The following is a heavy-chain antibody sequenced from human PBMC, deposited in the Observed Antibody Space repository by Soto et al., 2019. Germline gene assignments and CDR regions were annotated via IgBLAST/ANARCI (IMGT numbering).Heavy chain of an antibody. CDR3: ARDCSVTSCYGRRGLYFGN. Sequence: EVQLVESGGDLVQRGGSLRLSCAASGFTFSSYWMSWVRQAPGKGLEWVANIKQDGSEKYYVDSVKGRFTISRDNAKTSLFLQMNSLRAEDTAVYYCARDCSVTSCYGRRGLYFGNWGQGTLVTVSS. J-gene: IGHJ4*02. V-gene: IGHV3-7*03. D-gene: IGHD2-2*01. CDR2: IKQDGSEK. CDR1: GFTFSSYW.